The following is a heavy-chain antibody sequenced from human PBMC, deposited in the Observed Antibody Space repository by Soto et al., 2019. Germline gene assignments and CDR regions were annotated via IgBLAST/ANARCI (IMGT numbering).Heavy chain of an antibody. Sequence: GSLRLSCAASGFTFSNYAVSWVRQAPGKGLEWVSAISGSGDNTYYADSVKGRFTISRDNSKNTLYLQMNSLRAEDTAVYYCAKDFGMAAPGVYFQHWGRGTLVTVSS. D-gene: IGHD3-3*01. CDR3: AKDFGMAAPGVYFQH. J-gene: IGHJ1*01. V-gene: IGHV3-23*01. CDR2: ISGSGDNT. CDR1: GFTFSNYA.